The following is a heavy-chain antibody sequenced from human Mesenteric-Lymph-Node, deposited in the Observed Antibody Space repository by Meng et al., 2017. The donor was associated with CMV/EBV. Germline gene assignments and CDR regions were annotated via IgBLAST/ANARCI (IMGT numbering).Heavy chain of an antibody. CDR2: TSGSGETT. CDR1: GFTFRSYA. CDR3: AKGFDFGLGSYEDY. J-gene: IGHJ4*02. Sequence: AASGFTFRSYAMSWVRPAPGKGLEWVSSTSGSGETTWYANSVKGRFTISRDNSKNTLYLQMISLRAEDTAVYHCAKGFDFGLGSYEDYWGQGTLVTVSS. D-gene: IGHD3-10*01. V-gene: IGHV3-23*01.